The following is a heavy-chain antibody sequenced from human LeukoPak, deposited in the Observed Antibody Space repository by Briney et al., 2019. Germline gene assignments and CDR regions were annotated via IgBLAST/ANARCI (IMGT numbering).Heavy chain of an antibody. CDR2: ISSNGGTT. CDR3: ARSYSNGYLDY. J-gene: IGHJ4*02. CDR1: GFTFSNYA. V-gene: IGHV3-64*02. D-gene: IGHD4-11*01. Sequence: GGSLRLACAASGFTFSNYAMQWVRQAPGKGLEYVSVISSNGGTTYYADSVKDRFTISRDNSKNTLYLQMGSLRADDMAVYYCARSYSNGYLDYWGQGTLITVSS.